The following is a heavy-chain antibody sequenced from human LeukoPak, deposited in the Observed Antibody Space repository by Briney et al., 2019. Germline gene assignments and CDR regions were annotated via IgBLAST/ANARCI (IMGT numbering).Heavy chain of an antibody. CDR2: ISSSGRTI. CDR3: VRDSTTVSPHAFDI. J-gene: IGHJ3*02. V-gene: IGHV3-11*01. D-gene: IGHD4-17*01. Sequence: PGGSLRLSCAASGITSSDYHMSWIRQAPGKGLEWVSYISSSGRTINYADSVKGRFTISRDNAKNSLYLQMNSLRAEDTAVYYCVRDSTTVSPHAFDIWGQGTMVTFSS. CDR1: GITSSDYH.